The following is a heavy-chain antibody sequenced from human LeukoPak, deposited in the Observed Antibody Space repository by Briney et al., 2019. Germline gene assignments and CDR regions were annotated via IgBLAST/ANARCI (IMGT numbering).Heavy chain of an antibody. V-gene: IGHV1-18*01. CDR2: ISAHNGNT. D-gene: IGHD3-3*01. Sequence: ASVKVSCKTSGYTFTKYGIIWVRQAPGQGLEWMGWISAHNGNTDYAQKLQGRVTMTTDTSTSTAYMELRSLRSDDTAVYYCAQTQYDFWSGYNENWFDPWGQGTLVTVSS. CDR1: GYTFTKYG. CDR3: AQTQYDFWSGYNENWFDP. J-gene: IGHJ5*02.